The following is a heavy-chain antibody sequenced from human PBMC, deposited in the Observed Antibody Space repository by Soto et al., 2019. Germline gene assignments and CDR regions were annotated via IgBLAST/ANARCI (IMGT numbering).Heavy chain of an antibody. CDR1: GGTFSSYA. J-gene: IGHJ5*02. D-gene: IGHD3-9*01. CDR2: IIPIFGTA. V-gene: IGHV1-69*13. CDR3: ASSEPQGVLTGERWFDP. Sequence: GASVKVSCKASGGTFSSYAISWVRQAPGQGLEWMGGIIPIFGTANYAQKFQGRVTITADESTSTAYMELSSLRSEDTAVYYCASSEPQGVLTGERWFDPWGQGTLVTVSS.